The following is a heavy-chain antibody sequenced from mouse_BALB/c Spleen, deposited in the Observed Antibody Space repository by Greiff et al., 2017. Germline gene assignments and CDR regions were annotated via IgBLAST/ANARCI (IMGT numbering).Heavy chain of an antibody. CDR1: GFTFSSYA. CDR2: ISSGGST. Sequence: DVHLVESGGGLVKPGGSLKLSCAASGFTFSSYAMSWVRQTPEKRLEWVASISSGGSTYYPDSVKGRFTISRDNARNILYLQMSSLRSEDTAMYYCARGPSSYYYGSSYDYAMDYWGQGTSVTVSS. D-gene: IGHD1-1*01. J-gene: IGHJ4*01. V-gene: IGHV5-6-5*01. CDR3: ARGPSSYYYGSSYDYAMDY.